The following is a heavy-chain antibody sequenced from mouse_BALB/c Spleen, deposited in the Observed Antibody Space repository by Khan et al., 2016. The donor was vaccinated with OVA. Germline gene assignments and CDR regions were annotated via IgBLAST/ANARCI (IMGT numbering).Heavy chain of an antibody. Sequence: QVQLKQSGPGLVQPSQSLSITCTVSGFSLTSYGVHWVRQSPGKGLEWLGVIWSGGITDYSAAFISRLSISKDNSKSQVLFKMNSLQANDTAIYYCARNYDYDEGLAYWGQGTLVTVSA. CDR2: IWSGGIT. J-gene: IGHJ3*01. CDR1: GFSLTSYG. D-gene: IGHD2-4*01. V-gene: IGHV2-2*02. CDR3: ARNYDYDEGLAY.